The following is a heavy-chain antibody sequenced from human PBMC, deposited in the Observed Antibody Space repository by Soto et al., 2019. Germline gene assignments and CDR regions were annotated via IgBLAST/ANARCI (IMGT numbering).Heavy chain of an antibody. CDR1: IDPISGSY. D-gene: IGHD3-9*01. CDR3: ARASQCKSYFDCFAWLDY. V-gene: IGHV4-4*07. Sequence: QGKLQKSGPGLLRPSETLSLTCTAPIDPISGSYWTWIRQPAGKGLEWIGRIYSSGETNYNPSLTGRVIMSLDTSKNQFSLKLTSVTAADTAVYYCARASQCKSYFDCFAWLDYWGQGTLVTVSS. CDR2: IYSSGET. J-gene: IGHJ4*02.